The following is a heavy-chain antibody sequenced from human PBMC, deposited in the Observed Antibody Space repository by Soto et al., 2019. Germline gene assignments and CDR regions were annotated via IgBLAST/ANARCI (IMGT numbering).Heavy chain of an antibody. Sequence: PGGSLRLSCAASGFTFSSYDMSWVRQAPGKGLEWVSVISGSGDNTYYADSVKGRFTISRDNSKNTLYLQMNSLRAEDTAVYYCAKASSSSWGVFDYWGQGTLVTVSS. CDR2: ISGSGDNT. CDR1: GFTFSSYD. J-gene: IGHJ4*02. D-gene: IGHD6-13*01. CDR3: AKASSSSWGVFDY. V-gene: IGHV3-23*01.